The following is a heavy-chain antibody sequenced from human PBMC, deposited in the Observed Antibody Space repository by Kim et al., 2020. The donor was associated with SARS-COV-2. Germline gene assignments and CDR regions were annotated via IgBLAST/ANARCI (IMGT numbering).Heavy chain of an antibody. J-gene: IGHJ4*02. D-gene: IGHD6-6*01. CDR2: IVGSGGST. Sequence: GGSLRLSCAASGFTVSNNAMGWVRQAPGKGLEWVSAIVGSGGSTYYADSVKGRFTISRDNSKNTLYLQMNSLTAEDTAVYYCATKGRAARRDYWGQGTLV. CDR1: GFTVSNNA. CDR3: ATKGRAARRDY. V-gene: IGHV3-23*01.